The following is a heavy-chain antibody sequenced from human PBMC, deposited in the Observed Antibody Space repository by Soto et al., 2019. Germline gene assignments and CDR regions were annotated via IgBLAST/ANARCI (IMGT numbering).Heavy chain of an antibody. J-gene: IGHJ4*02. CDR1: GYTFTGYY. Sequence: ASLKVSCKASGYTFTGYYMHWVRQAPGQGLEWMGWINPNSGGTNYAQKFQGWVTMTRDTSINTAYIELSSLTSDDTAVYYCATSGGGWYLYWGQGTLVNVSS. CDR2: INPNSGGT. CDR3: ATSGGGWYLY. D-gene: IGHD6-19*01. V-gene: IGHV1-2*04.